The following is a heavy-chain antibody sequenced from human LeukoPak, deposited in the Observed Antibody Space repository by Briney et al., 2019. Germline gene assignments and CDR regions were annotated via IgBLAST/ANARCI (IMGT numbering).Heavy chain of an antibody. CDR1: EFTVSSTY. J-gene: IGHJ5*02. CDR3: AAGGTYYYNSSGYLYEP. V-gene: IGHV3-53*01. CDR2: MYSFGNT. Sequence: GGSLRLSCAVSEFTVSSTYMSWVRQAPGKGLEWVSLMYSFGNTYYADSVRGRFTISRDNSKNTLYLQMNSLRAEDTAVYYCAAGGTYYYNSSGYLYEPWGQGTLVTVSS. D-gene: IGHD3-22*01.